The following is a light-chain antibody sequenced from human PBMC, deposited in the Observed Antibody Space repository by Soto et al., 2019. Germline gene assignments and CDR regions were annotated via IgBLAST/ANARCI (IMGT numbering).Light chain of an antibody. CDR2: GNS. CDR3: QSYDSSLSGYV. J-gene: IGLJ1*01. Sequence: QSVLTQPPSVSGAPGQRVTISCTGSSSNIGAGYDVHWYQQLPGTAPKLLIYGNSNRPSGVPDRFSCSKSGTSASLAITGLQAEDEPDYYCQSYDSSLSGYVFGTGTKRTVL. V-gene: IGLV1-40*01. CDR1: SSNIGAGYD.